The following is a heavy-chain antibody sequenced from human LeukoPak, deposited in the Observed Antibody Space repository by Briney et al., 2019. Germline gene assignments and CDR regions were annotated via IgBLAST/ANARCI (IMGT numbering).Heavy chain of an antibody. V-gene: IGHV3-74*01. D-gene: IGHD6-19*01. CDR2: INSDGYSI. Sequence: GGSLRLSCAASGFTFSSYWMHWVRQAPGKGPVWLARINSDGYSISYADSVKGRFTISRDNAKNTLYLQMNTLRAEDTAIYYCARAIAVAGTGSWGQGTLVTVSS. CDR3: ARAIAVAGTGS. CDR1: GFTFSSYW. J-gene: IGHJ5*02.